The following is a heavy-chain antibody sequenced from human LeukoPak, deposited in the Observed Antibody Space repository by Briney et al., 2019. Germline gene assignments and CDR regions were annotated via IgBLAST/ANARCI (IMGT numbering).Heavy chain of an antibody. CDR3: ARDRGGNSAGSDH. J-gene: IGHJ4*02. CDR2: VSWDGGSV. Sequence: PGGSLRLSCAASGFSFDDYSMHWVRQRPGKGLEWVSLVSWDGGSVYYADSVRGRFTISRGNRKDSLFLQMKSLKTEDTALYFCARDRGGNSAGSDHWGQGTLVTVSS. D-gene: IGHD4-23*01. V-gene: IGHV3-43*01. CDR1: GFSFDDYS.